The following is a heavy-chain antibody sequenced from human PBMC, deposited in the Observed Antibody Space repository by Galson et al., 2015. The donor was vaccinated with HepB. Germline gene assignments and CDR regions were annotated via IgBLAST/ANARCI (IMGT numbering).Heavy chain of an antibody. Sequence: SLRLSCAASGFTFSSYWMSWVRRAPGKGLEWEANIKQDGSEKYYVDSVEGRFTISRDNAKNSLYLQMNSLRAEDTAVYYCARASGDSDYWGQGTLVTVSS. CDR3: ARASGDSDY. CDR2: IKQDGSEK. D-gene: IGHD4-17*01. J-gene: IGHJ4*02. V-gene: IGHV3-7*03. CDR1: GFTFSSYW.